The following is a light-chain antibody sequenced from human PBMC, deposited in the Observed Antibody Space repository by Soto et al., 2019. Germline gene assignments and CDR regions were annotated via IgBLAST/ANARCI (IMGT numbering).Light chain of an antibody. CDR2: RAS. CDR3: QQYNTDSHT. J-gene: IGKJ5*01. CDR1: QSISNW. V-gene: IGKV1-5*03. Sequence: DIQMTQSPSTLSASVGDRFTMTCRASQSISNWLAWYQQKPGKAPKLLIYRASALERGVPSRFTGSGSGTEFTLTISSLQPDDFAIYFCQQYNTDSHTFGQGTRLEIK.